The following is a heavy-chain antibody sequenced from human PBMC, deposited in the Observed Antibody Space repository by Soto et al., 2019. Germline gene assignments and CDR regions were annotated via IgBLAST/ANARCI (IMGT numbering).Heavy chain of an antibody. CDR1: GFTFTRYS. CDR3: ARESEDLTSNFDY. V-gene: IGHV3-21*01. J-gene: IGHJ4*02. Sequence: GGSLRLSCAASGFTFTRYSMNWVRQAPGKGLEWVSSISSTTNYIYYADSMKGRFTVSRDNAKNSVYLEMNSLSAEDTAVYYCARESEDLTSNFDYWGQGPLVTVSS. CDR2: ISSTTNYI.